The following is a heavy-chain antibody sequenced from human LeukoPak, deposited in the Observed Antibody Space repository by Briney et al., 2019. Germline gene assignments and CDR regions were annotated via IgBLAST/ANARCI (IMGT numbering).Heavy chain of an antibody. J-gene: IGHJ5*02. V-gene: IGHV4-39*01. CDR1: GDSISSSSSY. D-gene: IGHD2-2*01. CDR3: ARHPRVRFVVVPAAMGQGWFDP. Sequence: SETLSLTCTVSGDSISSSSSYWGWIRQPPGTGLEWIGSIYYSGSTYYNPSLKSRVTISVDTSKNQFSLKLSSVTAADTAVYYCARHPRVRFVVVPAAMGQGWFDPWGQGTLVTVSS. CDR2: IYYSGST.